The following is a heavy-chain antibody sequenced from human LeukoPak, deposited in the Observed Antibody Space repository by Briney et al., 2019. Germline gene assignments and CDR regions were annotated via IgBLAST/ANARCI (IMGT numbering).Heavy chain of an antibody. D-gene: IGHD3-3*01. J-gene: IGHJ6*03. CDR2: IIPIFGTA. Sequence: SVNLSCKASGGTVSSFAISWVRQAPGQGLEWMGRIIPIFGTANYAQKLQGRVTITTDESTSTAYMELSSLRSEDTAVYYCAATIFVVVIKDYMDVWGKGTTVTVSS. V-gene: IGHV1-69*05. CDR1: GGTVSSFA. CDR3: AATIFVVVIKDYMDV.